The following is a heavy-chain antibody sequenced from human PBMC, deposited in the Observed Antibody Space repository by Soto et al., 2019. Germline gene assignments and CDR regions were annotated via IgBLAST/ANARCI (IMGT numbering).Heavy chain of an antibody. Sequence: GESLTICCKVSGYSFTSYCIVCVRQMPGKGLEWLGIIYPGDSDTRYSPSFQGQVTISADKSISTAYLQWSSLKASDTAMYYCARHYCSSTSCYPVYYYYYGMDVWGQGTTVTVSS. D-gene: IGHD2-2*01. CDR2: IYPGDSDT. V-gene: IGHV5-51*01. CDR3: ARHYCSSTSCYPVYYYYYGMDV. J-gene: IGHJ6*02. CDR1: GYSFTSYC.